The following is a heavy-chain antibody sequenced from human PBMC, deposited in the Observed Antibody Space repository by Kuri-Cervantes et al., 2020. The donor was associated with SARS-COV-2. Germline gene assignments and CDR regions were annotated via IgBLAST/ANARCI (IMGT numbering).Heavy chain of an antibody. CDR1: GFTFSNAW. V-gene: IGHV3-20*04. Sequence: GESLKISCAASGFTFSNAWMSWVRQAPGKGLEWVSGINWNGGSTGYADSVKGRFTISRDNAKNSLYLQMNSLRAEDTALYYCARGDRYGDYQTFDYWGQGTLVTVSS. CDR2: INWNGGST. J-gene: IGHJ4*02. CDR3: ARGDRYGDYQTFDY. D-gene: IGHD4-17*01.